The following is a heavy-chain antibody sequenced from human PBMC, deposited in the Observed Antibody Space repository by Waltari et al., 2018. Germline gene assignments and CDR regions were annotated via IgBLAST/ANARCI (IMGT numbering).Heavy chain of an antibody. V-gene: IGHV5-10-1*01. D-gene: IGHD2-2*01. J-gene: IGHJ4*02. CDR3: VRHRTTYPLEIDY. CDR1: GYSFTSHW. CDR2: IDPSDSFR. Sequence: EVQLVQSGAEVKKPEESLRISWEGSGYSFTSHWISWVCQMPGKGLEWVGRIDPSDSFRNYGPAFEGHVTISVDQSLRTAYLQWDSLKASDTAIYYCVRHRTTYPLEIDYWGQGTLVTVSS.